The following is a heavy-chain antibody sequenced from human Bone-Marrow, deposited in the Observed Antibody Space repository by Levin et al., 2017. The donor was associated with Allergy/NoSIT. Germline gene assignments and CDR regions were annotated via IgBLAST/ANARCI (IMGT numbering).Heavy chain of an antibody. J-gene: IGHJ4*02. CDR1: GFSVSSNY. Sequence: GGSLRLSCAASGFSVSSNYVSWVRQAPGKGLEWVSAIFSGANTYYADSVKSRFTISRDNSKNTVYLQMNNLRAEDTAVYYCAREAIAADYWGQGALVTVSS. CDR2: IFSGANT. V-gene: IGHV3-66*02. D-gene: IGHD6-13*01. CDR3: AREAIAADY.